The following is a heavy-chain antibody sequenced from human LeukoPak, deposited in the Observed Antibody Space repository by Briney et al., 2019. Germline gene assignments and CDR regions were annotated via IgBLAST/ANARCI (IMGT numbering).Heavy chain of an antibody. CDR2: ISGSGDST. CDR3: AKAGAVVVVVAKFFDY. J-gene: IGHJ4*02. D-gene: IGHD2-15*01. Sequence: HSGGSLRLSCAASGFTFSSYAMSWVRQAPGKGLEWVSAISGSGDSTNYADSVKGRFTISRDNSKNTLYLQMNSLRAEDTAVYYCAKAGAVVVVVAKFFDYWGQGTLVTVSS. CDR1: GFTFSSYA. V-gene: IGHV3-23*01.